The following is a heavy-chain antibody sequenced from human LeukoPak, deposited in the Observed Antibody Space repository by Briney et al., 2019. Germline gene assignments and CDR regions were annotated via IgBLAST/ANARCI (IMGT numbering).Heavy chain of an antibody. CDR3: VRNVQAAWFDP. V-gene: IGHV4-4*07. J-gene: IGHJ5*02. CDR2: IYTSGST. CDR1: GGSISSDY. D-gene: IGHD1-1*01. Sequence: PSETLSLTCSVSGGSISSDYWSWIRQPAGKGLQWIGRIYTSGSTDYNPSLKSRVTMSVDTSKNQFSLKLTSVTAADTAVYYCVRNVQAAWFDPWGQGTLVTVSS.